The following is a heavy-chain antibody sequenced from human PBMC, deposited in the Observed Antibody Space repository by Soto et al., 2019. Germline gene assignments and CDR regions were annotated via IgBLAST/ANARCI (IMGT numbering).Heavy chain of an antibody. Sequence: SVKVSCKASGFTFTSSAVQWVRQARGQRLEWIGWIVVGSGNTNYAQKFQERVTITRDTSTSTAYMELRSLRSDDTAVYYCARYGSGSYYSWSYYYGMDVWGQGTTVTVSS. CDR1: GFTFTSSA. V-gene: IGHV1-58*01. CDR3: ARYGSGSYYSWSYYYGMDV. CDR2: IVVGSGNT. J-gene: IGHJ6*02. D-gene: IGHD3-10*01.